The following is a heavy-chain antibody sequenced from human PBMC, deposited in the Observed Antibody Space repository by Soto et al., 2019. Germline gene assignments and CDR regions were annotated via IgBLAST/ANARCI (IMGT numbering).Heavy chain of an antibody. Sequence: QVQLVQSGAEVKKPGSSVKVSCKASGGTFSSYAISWVRQAPGQGLEWMGRIIPILGIANYAQKIQGRFTITAEKSTSTAYMELSSLRSEDAAVYYCARETPSAYGDYGTFDYCGQGTLVTVSS. J-gene: IGHJ4*02. CDR2: IIPILGIA. D-gene: IGHD4-17*01. V-gene: IGHV1-69*04. CDR3: ARETPSAYGDYGTFDY. CDR1: GGTFSSYA.